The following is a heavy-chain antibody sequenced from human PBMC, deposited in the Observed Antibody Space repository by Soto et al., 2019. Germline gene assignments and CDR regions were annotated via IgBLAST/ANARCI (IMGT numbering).Heavy chain of an antibody. CDR2: INSHGDTT. CDR3: ARDHRWSYEYGDYGDS. CDR1: GFGFDGYG. V-gene: IGHV3-20*04. D-gene: IGHD3-16*01. Sequence: EVYLVESGGGVVRPGGSLRLSCAASGFGFDGYGMSWVRQGPGKGPEWVSGINSHGDTTDYADSVKGRFTISRDNAKNALYLQSNCLRAEDTADYYWARDHRWSYEYGDYGDSWGQGTLVTVAS. J-gene: IGHJ4*02.